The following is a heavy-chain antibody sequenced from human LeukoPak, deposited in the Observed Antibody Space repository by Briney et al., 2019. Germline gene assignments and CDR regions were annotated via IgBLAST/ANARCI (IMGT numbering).Heavy chain of an antibody. CDR2: IYNSGST. Sequence: PSETLSLTCTVSGGSISSYYWSWIRQPPGKGLEWIGYIYNSGSTNYNPSLKNRVTISVDTSKNQFSLKVSSVTAADTAVYYCARQKLVTPSFDYWGQGTLVTVSS. V-gene: IGHV4-59*08. J-gene: IGHJ4*02. CDR3: ARQKLVTPSFDY. D-gene: IGHD4-23*01. CDR1: GGSISSYY.